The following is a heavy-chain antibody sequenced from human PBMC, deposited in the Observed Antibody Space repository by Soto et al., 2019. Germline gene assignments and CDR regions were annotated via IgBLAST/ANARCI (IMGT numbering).Heavy chain of an antibody. CDR2: ISGTGDNT. CDR3: AKDPPVTFYFDS. V-gene: IGHV3-23*01. Sequence: EVQLLESGGGLVQPGGSLRLSCAASGFAFSSYAMSWVRQAPGKGLEWVSAISGTGDNTYYVDSVKGRFTISRDNSKNTLYLQMKSMRGEDTAVYYCAKDPPVTFYFDSWGQGTLVTVSS. J-gene: IGHJ4*02. D-gene: IGHD4-17*01. CDR1: GFAFSSYA.